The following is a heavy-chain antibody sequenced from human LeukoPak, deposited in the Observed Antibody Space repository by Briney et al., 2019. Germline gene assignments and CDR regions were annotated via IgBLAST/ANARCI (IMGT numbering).Heavy chain of an antibody. CDR1: GYSISSGYY. CDR2: IYHSEST. J-gene: IGHJ6*02. CDR3: ARGRVGYYYGSGSYYYGMDV. D-gene: IGHD3-10*01. Sequence: PSEPLSLTCTVSGYSISSGYYWGWIRQPPGNGLEWIWSIYHSESTYYNPSLKSRVTISVDTYKNQFSLKLSSVTAADTAVYYCARGRVGYYYGSGSYYYGMDVWGQGTTVTVSS. V-gene: IGHV4-38-2*02.